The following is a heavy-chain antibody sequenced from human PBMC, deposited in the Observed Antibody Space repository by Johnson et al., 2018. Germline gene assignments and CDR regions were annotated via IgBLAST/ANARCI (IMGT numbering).Heavy chain of an antibody. V-gene: IGHV3-23*04. CDR2: ISGSGGST. CDR1: GFTFSDYY. J-gene: IGHJ6*02. D-gene: IGHD3-10*01. CDR3: ARDVGDGDSYGMDV. Sequence: VQLVESGGGLVQHGMSLRLSCAASGFTFSDYYMSWIRQAPGKGLEWVSAISGSGGSTYYADSVKGRFTISRDNSKNTLYLKMNSLRAEDTAVYDCARDVGDGDSYGMDVWGQGTTVTVSS.